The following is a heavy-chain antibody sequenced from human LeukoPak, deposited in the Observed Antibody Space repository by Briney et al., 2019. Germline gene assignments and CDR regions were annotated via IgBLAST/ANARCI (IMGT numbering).Heavy chain of an antibody. Sequence: ASVKVSCKASGGTFSSYAISWVRQAPGQGLEWMGWISAYNGNTNYAQKLQGRVTMTTDTSTSTAYMELRSLRSDDTAVYYCARAGPGSYYDILTGYYSYYFDYWGQGTLVTVSS. CDR1: GGTFSSYA. D-gene: IGHD3-9*01. CDR2: ISAYNGNT. J-gene: IGHJ4*02. V-gene: IGHV1-18*01. CDR3: ARAGPGSYYDILTGYYSYYFDY.